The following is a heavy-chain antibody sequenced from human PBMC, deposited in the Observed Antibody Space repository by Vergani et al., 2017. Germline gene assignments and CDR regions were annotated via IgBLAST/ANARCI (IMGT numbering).Heavy chain of an antibody. V-gene: IGHV4-59*01. CDR3: ARVADPTLGLRFLEFGMDV. J-gene: IGHJ6*02. CDR1: GGSISSYY. CDR2: IYYSGST. D-gene: IGHD3-3*01. Sequence: QVQLQESGPGLVKPSETLSLTCTVSGGSISSYYWSWIRQPPGKGLEWIGYIYYSGSTNYNPSLKSRVTISVDTSKNQFSLKLSSVTAADTAVYYCARVADPTLGLRFLEFGMDVWGQGTTVTVSS.